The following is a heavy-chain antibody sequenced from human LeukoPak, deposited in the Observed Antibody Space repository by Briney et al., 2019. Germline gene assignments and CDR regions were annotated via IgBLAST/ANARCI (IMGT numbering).Heavy chain of an antibody. D-gene: IGHD6-6*01. J-gene: IGHJ5*02. CDR1: GGSISSYY. V-gene: IGHV4-59*01. Sequence: SETLSLTCTVSGGSISSYYWSWIRQPPGQGLEWIGYIYYSGSTNYNSSLKSRVTISVDTSKNQFSLKLSSVTAADTAVYYCARASIAALVGWFDPWGQGTVVTVSS. CDR2: IYYSGST. CDR3: ARASIAALVGWFDP.